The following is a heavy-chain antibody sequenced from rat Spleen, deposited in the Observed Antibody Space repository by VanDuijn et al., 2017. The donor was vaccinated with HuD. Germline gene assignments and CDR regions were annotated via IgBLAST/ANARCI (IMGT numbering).Heavy chain of an antibody. CDR3: ATQHYYDGYYRDY. CDR2: IWGNGNT. J-gene: IGHJ2*01. V-gene: IGHV2S61*01. Sequence: VQLVESGGGLVQPGRSLKVSCAPSGFSFSMYGMAWVRQAPTKGLEWMGVIWGNGNTNYKSPLKSRLSISKDTSKSQVFLKMNNLQTEDTAMYFCATQHYYDGYYRDYWGQGVMVTVSS. D-gene: IGHD1-12*03. CDR1: GFSFSMYG.